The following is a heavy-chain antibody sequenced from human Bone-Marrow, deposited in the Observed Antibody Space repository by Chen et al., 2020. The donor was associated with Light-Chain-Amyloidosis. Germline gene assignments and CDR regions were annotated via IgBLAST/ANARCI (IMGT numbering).Heavy chain of an antibody. Sequence: QVQLQESGPGLVKPSQTLSLTCSVSGGSIRSGGYYWSWIRQHPGKGLEWIGYIYYTGSTYYKPSLRGRVTMSVDTSKNQFSLRVNSVTAADTAIYYCARLDYGGSTRYYYGMDVWGQGTTVTVSS. CDR2: IYYTGST. D-gene: IGHD4-17*01. CDR1: GGSIRSGGYY. V-gene: IGHV4-31*03. J-gene: IGHJ6*02. CDR3: ARLDYGGSTRYYYGMDV.